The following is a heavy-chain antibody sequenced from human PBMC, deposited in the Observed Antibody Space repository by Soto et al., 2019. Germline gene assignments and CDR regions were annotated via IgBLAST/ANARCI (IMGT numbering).Heavy chain of an antibody. CDR1: GFTFSSYA. D-gene: IGHD4-17*01. V-gene: IGHV3-30-3*01. Sequence: QVQLVESGGGVVQPGRSLRLSCAASGFTFSSYAMHWVRQAPGKGLEWVAVISYDGSNKYYADSVKGRFTISRDNSKNTLYLQMNSLRAEDTAVYYCARELGNDYGDYGPAYGMDVWGQGTTVTVSS. CDR3: ARELGNDYGDYGPAYGMDV. J-gene: IGHJ6*02. CDR2: ISYDGSNK.